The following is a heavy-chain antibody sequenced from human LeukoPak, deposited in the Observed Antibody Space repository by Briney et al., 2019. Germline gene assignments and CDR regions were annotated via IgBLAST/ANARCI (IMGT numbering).Heavy chain of an antibody. D-gene: IGHD3-22*01. V-gene: IGHV3-23*01. CDR2: ISGSGGST. CDR1: GFTFSSYA. CDR3: AKDVATQYYYDSSGYYFPNDAFDI. Sequence: GGSLRLSCAASGFTFSSYAMSWVRQAPGKGLEWVSAISGSGGSTYYADSVKGRFTISRDNSKNTLYLQMNSLSAEDTAVYYCAKDVATQYYYDSSGYYFPNDAFDIWGQGTMVTVSS. J-gene: IGHJ3*02.